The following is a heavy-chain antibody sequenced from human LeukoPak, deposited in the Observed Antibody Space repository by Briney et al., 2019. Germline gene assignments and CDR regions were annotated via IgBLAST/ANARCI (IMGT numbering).Heavy chain of an antibody. D-gene: IGHD5-18*01. CDR1: GDSVSSNSAA. CDR2: TYYRSKWYN. CDR3: AGGYSYGLNYFDY. Sequence: SQTLSLTCAISGDSVSSNSAAWNWIRQSPSRGLEWLGRTYYRSKWYNDYAVSVKSRITINPDTSKNQFSLKLSSVTAADTAVYYCAGGYSYGLNYFDYWGQGALVTVSS. J-gene: IGHJ4*02. V-gene: IGHV6-1*01.